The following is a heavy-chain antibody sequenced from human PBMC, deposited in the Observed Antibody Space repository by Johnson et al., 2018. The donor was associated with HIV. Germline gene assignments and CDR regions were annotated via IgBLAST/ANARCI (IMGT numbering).Heavy chain of an antibody. D-gene: IGHD3-9*01. J-gene: IGHJ3*02. Sequence: VQLVESGGGLVKPGGSLRLSCAASGFTFSNAWMSWVRQAPGKGLEWVGRIKSKTDGGTTDYAAPVKGRFTISRDDSKNTLYLQMNSLKTEDTAVYYCTTPGIFYDIFTGYYKAVEGDDAFDIWGQGTMVTVSS. CDR3: TTPGIFYDIFTGYYKAVEGDDAFDI. V-gene: IGHV3-15*01. CDR1: GFTFSNAW. CDR2: IKSKTDGGTT.